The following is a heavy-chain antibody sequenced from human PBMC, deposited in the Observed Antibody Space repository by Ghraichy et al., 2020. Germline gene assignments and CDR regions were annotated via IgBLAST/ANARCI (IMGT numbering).Heavy chain of an antibody. D-gene: IGHD3-10*01. CDR2: IYYSGNT. J-gene: IGHJ4*02. Sequence: SQTLSLTCTVSGGSISSSSYYWGWIRQPPGKGLEWIGSIYYSGNTYYNPSLKSRVTISVDTSKNQFSLKLSSETAADTAVYYCVRLVRSNYGSGSQSREIDYWGQGTLVTVSS. CDR3: VRLVRSNYGSGSQSREIDY. V-gene: IGHV4-39*01. CDR1: GGSISSSSYY.